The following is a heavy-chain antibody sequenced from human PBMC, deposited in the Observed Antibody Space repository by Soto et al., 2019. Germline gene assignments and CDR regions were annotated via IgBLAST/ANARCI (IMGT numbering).Heavy chain of an antibody. CDR1: GFIFSSYG. J-gene: IGHJ4*02. CDR3: ARQGVNSDFDY. V-gene: IGHV3-33*01. Sequence: QVQLVESGGGVVQPGRSLRLSCAASGFIFSSYGMHWVRQAPGKGLEWVAVIWYDGTNKYYADSVKGRFTISRDSSKNTVSMQMNSLRAEDTAVYYCARQGVNSDFDYWGQGTLVTVSS. D-gene: IGHD2-8*01. CDR2: IWYDGTNK.